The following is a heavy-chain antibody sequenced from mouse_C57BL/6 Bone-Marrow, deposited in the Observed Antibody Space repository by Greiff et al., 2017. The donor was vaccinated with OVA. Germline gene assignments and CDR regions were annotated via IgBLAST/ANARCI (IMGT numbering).Heavy chain of an antibody. CDR2: LDPATGGT. CDR3: TRGYSNYYAMDY. V-gene: IGHV1-15*01. J-gene: IGHJ4*01. CDR1: GYTFTDYE. D-gene: IGHD2-5*01. Sequence: VQLQQSGAELVRPGASVTLSCKASGYTFTDYEMHWVKQTPVHGLEWIGALDPATGGTAYNQKFKGKAILTADKSSSTAYMELRSLTSEDSAVYYCTRGYSNYYAMDYWGQGTSVTVSS.